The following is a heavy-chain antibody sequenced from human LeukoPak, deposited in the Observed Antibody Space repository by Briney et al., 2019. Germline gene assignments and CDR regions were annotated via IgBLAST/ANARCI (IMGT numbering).Heavy chain of an antibody. D-gene: IGHD2-2*01. CDR3: ARQVAQLAKIDY. V-gene: IGHV5-51*01. Sequence: GKSLKISCKGSGYRFASYWIGWVRQMPGKGLEWMGIIYPGDSDTRYSPSFQGQVTISADKSISTAYLQWSSPKASDTAMYYCARQVAQLAKIDYWGQGTLVTVSP. CDR2: IYPGDSDT. CDR1: GYRFASYW. J-gene: IGHJ4*02.